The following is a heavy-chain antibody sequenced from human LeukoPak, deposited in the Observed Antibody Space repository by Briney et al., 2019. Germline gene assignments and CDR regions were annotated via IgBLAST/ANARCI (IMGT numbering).Heavy chain of an antibody. V-gene: IGHV4-39*01. Sequence: SETLSLTCTVSGGSISSSSYYWGWIRQPPGKGLEWIGSIYYSGSTYYNPSLKSRVTISVDTSKNQFSLKLSSVTAADTAVYYCARQEGRDGCNTFDYWGQGTLVTVSS. CDR1: GGSISSSSYY. CDR2: IYYSGST. J-gene: IGHJ4*02. CDR3: ARQEGRDGCNTFDY. D-gene: IGHD5-24*01.